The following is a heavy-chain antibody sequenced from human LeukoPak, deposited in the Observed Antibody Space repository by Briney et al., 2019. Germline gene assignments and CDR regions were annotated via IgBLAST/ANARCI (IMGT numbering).Heavy chain of an antibody. CDR2: MYNSGST. D-gene: IGHD2-21*02. Sequence: SETLSLTCSVSGDSISSNYWSWIRQPPGKGLEWIGYMYNSGSTNYNPSLKSRVTISVDTSKNEFSLMLSSVTAADTAVYFSARGAGAGGGDCYSSDSWGQGTLVTVSS. CDR3: ARGAGAGGGDCYSSDS. V-gene: IGHV4-59*01. CDR1: GDSISSNY. J-gene: IGHJ4*02.